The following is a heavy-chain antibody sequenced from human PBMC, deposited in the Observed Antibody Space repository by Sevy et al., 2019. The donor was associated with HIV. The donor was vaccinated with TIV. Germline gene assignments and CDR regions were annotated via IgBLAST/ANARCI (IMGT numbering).Heavy chain of an antibody. J-gene: IGHJ3*02. CDR1: GFTFSDYY. V-gene: IGHV3-11*01. CDR3: AGDLSAYTRNWNHEDSDAFDI. CDR2: ISSGGSTI. Sequence: GGSLRLSCAASGFTFSDYYMSWIRQAPGKGLEWVSYISSGGSTIYYADSVKGRFAISRDKAKNSLYLQMNSLRAEDTAVYYCAGDLSAYTRNWNHEDSDAFDIWGQGTSVTVSS. D-gene: IGHD1-1*01.